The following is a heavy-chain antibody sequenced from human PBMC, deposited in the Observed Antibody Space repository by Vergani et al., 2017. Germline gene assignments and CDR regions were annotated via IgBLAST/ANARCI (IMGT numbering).Heavy chain of an antibody. Sequence: QVQLVESGGGVVQPGRSLRLSCAASGFTFSSYGMHWVRQAPGKGLEWVAVIWYDGSNKYYADSVTGRFTISRDNSKNTLYLQMNSLRAEDTAVYYCARDRSGYVRYYFDYWGQGTLVTVSS. CDR3: ARDRSGYVRYYFDY. D-gene: IGHD5-12*01. CDR1: GFTFSSYG. J-gene: IGHJ4*02. V-gene: IGHV3-33*08. CDR2: IWYDGSNK.